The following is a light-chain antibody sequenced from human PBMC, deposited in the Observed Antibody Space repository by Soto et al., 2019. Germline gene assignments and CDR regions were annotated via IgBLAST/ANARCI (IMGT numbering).Light chain of an antibody. CDR2: GNS. CDR3: QSYDSSLRGSVV. CDR1: SSNIGAGYD. V-gene: IGLV1-40*01. J-gene: IGLJ2*01. Sequence: QSVLTQPPSVSGAPGQRVTISCTGSSSNIGAGYDVHWYQQLPGKGPKLLIYGNSNRPSGVPDRFSGSKSGTSASLAITGLQAKDEADYYCQSYDSSLRGSVVFGGGTKLTVL.